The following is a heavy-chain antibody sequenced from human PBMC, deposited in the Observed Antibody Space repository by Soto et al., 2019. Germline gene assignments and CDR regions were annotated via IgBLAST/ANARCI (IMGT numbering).Heavy chain of an antibody. V-gene: IGHV3-15*07. D-gene: IGHD3-3*01. CDR3: TTDAPGRFLEWLSLTYYYYGMDV. CDR2: IKSKTDGGTT. CDR1: GFTFSNAW. J-gene: IGHJ6*02. Sequence: PGGSLRLSCAASGFTFSNAWMNWVRQAPGKGLEWVGRIKSKTDGGTTDYAAPVKGRFTISRDDSKNTLYLQMNSLKTEDTAVYYCTTDAPGRFLEWLSLTYYYYGMDVWGQGTTVTVSS.